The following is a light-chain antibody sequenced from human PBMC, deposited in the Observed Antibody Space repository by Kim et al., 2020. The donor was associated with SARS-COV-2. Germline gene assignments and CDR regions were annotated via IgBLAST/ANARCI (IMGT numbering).Light chain of an antibody. V-gene: IGKV3-15*01. J-gene: IGKJ1*01. CDR2: GAS. CDR3: QQYNNWPRT. Sequence: EIVMTQSPATLSFSPWERPTLSCRASQSVSSNLAWYQQKPGQAPRLLIYGASTSATGIPARFSGSGSGTEFTLTISSLQSEDFAVYYCQQYNNWPRTFGQGTKVDIK. CDR1: QSVSSN.